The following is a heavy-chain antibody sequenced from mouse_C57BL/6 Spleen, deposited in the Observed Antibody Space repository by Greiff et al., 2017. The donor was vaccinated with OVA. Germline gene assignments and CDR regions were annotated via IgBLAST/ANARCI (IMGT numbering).Heavy chain of an antibody. V-gene: IGHV14-3*01. CDR2: IDPANGNT. J-gene: IGHJ3*01. D-gene: IGHD3-2*02. CDR1: GFNIKNTY. CDR3: AINSSGYVEFAY. Sequence: VTLKVSVAELVRPGASVKLSCTASGFNIKNTYMHWVRQRPEQGLEWIGRIDPANGNTKYAPKFQGKATITADTSSNTAYLQLSSLTSEDTAIYYCAINSSGYVEFAYWGQGTLVTVSA.